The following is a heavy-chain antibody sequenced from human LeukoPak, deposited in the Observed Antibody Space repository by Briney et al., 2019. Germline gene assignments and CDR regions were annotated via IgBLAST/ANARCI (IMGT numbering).Heavy chain of an antibody. CDR3: ARAYGDYHDY. Sequence: SETLSLTCTVSGGSISSYYWSWLRQPPGKGLEWIGYIYYSGSTNYNPSLKSRVTISVDTSKNQFSLKLSSVTAADTAVCYCARAYGDYHDYWGQGTLVTVSS. CDR2: IYYSGST. CDR1: GGSISSYY. V-gene: IGHV4-59*01. J-gene: IGHJ4*02. D-gene: IGHD4-17*01.